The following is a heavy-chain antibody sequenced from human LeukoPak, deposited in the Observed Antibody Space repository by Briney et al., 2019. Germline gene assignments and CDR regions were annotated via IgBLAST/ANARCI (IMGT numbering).Heavy chain of an antibody. J-gene: IGHJ5*02. V-gene: IGHV1-2*02. CDR2: INPNSGGT. CDR1: GYTFTGYY. Sequence: ASVKVSCKASGYTFTGYYMHWVRQAPGQGLEWMGWINPNSGGTNYAQKFQGRVTMTRDTSISIAYMELSRLRSDDTAVYYCARGPNLLMVYAIQVAWFDPWGQGTLVTVSS. D-gene: IGHD2-8*01. CDR3: ARGPNLLMVYAIQVAWFDP.